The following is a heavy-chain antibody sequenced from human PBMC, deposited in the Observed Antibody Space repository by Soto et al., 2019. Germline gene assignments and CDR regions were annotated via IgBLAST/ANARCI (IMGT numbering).Heavy chain of an antibody. D-gene: IGHD2-2*01. CDR1: GGAIRSGDYY. J-gene: IGHJ6*02. V-gene: IGHV4-30-4*01. CDR2: IYYSVRT. CDR3: ARRRVPAATRDYYGMDV. Sequence: PSETLSLTCTVSGGAIRSGDYYWRLIRQPPGKGLEWIGYIYYSVRTYYNPSLKSRVTISVDTSKNQFSLNLSSVTAADTALYYCARRRVPAATRDYYGMDVRRQGTTVTVSS.